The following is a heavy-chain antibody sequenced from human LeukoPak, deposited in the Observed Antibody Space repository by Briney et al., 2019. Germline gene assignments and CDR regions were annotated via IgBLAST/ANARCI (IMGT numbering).Heavy chain of an antibody. V-gene: IGHV3-30-3*01. Sequence: GRSLRLSCAASGFTFSSYAMHWVRQAPGKGLEWVAVISYDGSNKYYADSVKGRFTISRDNSKNTLYLQMNSLRAEDTAVYYCAKDPFKYSSGWYGHFDYWGQGTLVTVSS. D-gene: IGHD6-19*01. CDR3: AKDPFKYSSGWYGHFDY. CDR1: GFTFSSYA. CDR2: ISYDGSNK. J-gene: IGHJ4*02.